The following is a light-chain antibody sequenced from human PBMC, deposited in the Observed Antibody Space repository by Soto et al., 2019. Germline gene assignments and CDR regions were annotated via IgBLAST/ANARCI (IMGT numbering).Light chain of an antibody. V-gene: IGLV1-44*01. CDR3: AAWDDSLTGHVV. Sequence: VLTQPPSASGPPGPRVTISCSGSSFNIRTNTVNRYQQLPETATKLLLYINSQRPSGVPDRFSGSKSGTSASLAISGLQSEDEADYYCAAWDDSLTGHVVFGGGTKLTVL. J-gene: IGLJ2*01. CDR1: SFNIRTNT. CDR2: INS.